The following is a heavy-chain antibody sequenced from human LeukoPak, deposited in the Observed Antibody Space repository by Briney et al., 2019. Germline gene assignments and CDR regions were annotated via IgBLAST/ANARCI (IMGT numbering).Heavy chain of an antibody. J-gene: IGHJ4*02. V-gene: IGHV4-59*08. Sequence: PSETLSLTCTVSGGSISSYYWSWIRQPPGKGLEWIGYIYYSGSTNYNPSLKSRVTISVDTSKNQFSLKLSSVTAADTAVYYCARAGQGSYFDYWGQGTLVTVS. CDR3: ARAGQGSYFDY. CDR2: IYYSGST. D-gene: IGHD1-26*01. CDR1: GGSISSYY.